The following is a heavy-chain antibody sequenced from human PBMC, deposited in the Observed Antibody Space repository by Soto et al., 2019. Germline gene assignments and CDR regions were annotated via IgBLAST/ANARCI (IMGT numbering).Heavy chain of an antibody. Sequence: GASVKVSCKASGYTFTSYGISWVRQAPGQGLEWMGWISAYNGNTNYAQKLQGRVTMTTDTSTSTAYMELRSLRSDDTAVYYCARLSSGTPYYHYNGMDVWGQGTTVTVSS. J-gene: IGHJ6*02. V-gene: IGHV1-18*01. CDR3: ARLSSGTPYYHYNGMDV. CDR2: ISAYNGNT. D-gene: IGHD1-1*01. CDR1: GYTFTSYG.